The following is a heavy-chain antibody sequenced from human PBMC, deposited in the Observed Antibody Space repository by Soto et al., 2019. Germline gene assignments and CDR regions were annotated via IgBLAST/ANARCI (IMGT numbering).Heavy chain of an antibody. CDR3: ASQRIAAAGIFDY. Sequence: QLQLQESGPGLVKPSETLSLTCTVSGGSIRSSSYYWGWIRQPPGKGLEWIGSIYYSGSTYYNPSHKSRVTISVDTSKNQFSLKRSSVTAADTAVYYCASQRIAAAGIFDYWGQGTLGTVSS. CDR2: IYYSGST. J-gene: IGHJ4*02. D-gene: IGHD6-13*01. CDR1: GGSIRSSSYY. V-gene: IGHV4-39*01.